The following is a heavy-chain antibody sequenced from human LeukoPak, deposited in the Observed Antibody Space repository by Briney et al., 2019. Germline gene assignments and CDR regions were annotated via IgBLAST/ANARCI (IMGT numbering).Heavy chain of an antibody. CDR1: GFTFDDYA. CDR3: AKFIAAPFYFDY. D-gene: IGHD6-13*01. Sequence: GGSLRLSCVASGFTFDDYAMHWVRQAPGKGLEWVSSVSWNSGTIGYADSVKGRFTISRDNVKNSLYLQMNSLRAEDTAVYYCAKFIAAPFYFDYWGQGTLVTVSS. J-gene: IGHJ4*02. CDR2: VSWNSGTI. V-gene: IGHV3-9*01.